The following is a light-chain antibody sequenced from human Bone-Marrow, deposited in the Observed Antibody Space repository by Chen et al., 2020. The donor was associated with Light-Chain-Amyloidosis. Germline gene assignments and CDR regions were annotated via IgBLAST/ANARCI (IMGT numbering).Light chain of an antibody. CDR2: RSD. CDR3: VVWDDTLSGWM. CDR1: SSNLGGNH. V-gene: IGLV1-47*01. Sequence: QPVLTQPPSASGTPGERVTTSCSGSSSNLGGNHVFWFQQFPGTAPKSLMYRSDQRPSGVPARFSGSKSGTSASLAISGLRSEDEADYYCVVWDDTLSGWMFGGGTKLTVL. J-gene: IGLJ3*02.